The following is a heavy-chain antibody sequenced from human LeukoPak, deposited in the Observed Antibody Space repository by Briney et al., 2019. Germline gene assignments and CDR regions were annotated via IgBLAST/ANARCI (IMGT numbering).Heavy chain of an antibody. CDR3: GKTTTGYSSGRNPAWPADY. CDR2: IFGSGGSA. V-gene: IGHV3-23*01. J-gene: IGHJ4*02. CDR1: GFTFSSYA. D-gene: IGHD6-19*01. Sequence: GGSLRLSCTASGFTFSSYAMYWVRQAPGKGLEWVSGIFGSGGSAHYADSVKGRFTISRDNSQNTVYLQMNSLRAEDTAVYYCGKTTTGYSSGRNPAWPADYWGQGTLVTVSS.